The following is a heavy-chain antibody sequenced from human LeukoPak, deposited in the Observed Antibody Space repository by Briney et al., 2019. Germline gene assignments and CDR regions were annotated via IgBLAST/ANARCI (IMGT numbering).Heavy chain of an antibody. V-gene: IGHV4-61*02. CDR1: GGSISSGSYY. D-gene: IGHD6-13*01. CDR3: ARASCPYSSSCPLDY. J-gene: IGHJ4*02. CDR2: IYTSGST. Sequence: SETLSLTCTVSGGSISSGSYYWGWIRQPAGKGLEWIGRIYTSGSTNYNPSLKSRVTISVDTSKNQFSLKLSSVTAADTAVYYCARASCPYSSSCPLDYWGQGTLVTVSS.